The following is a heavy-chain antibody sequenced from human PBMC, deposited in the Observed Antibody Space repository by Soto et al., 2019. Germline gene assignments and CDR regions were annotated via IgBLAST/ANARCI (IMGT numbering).Heavy chain of an antibody. CDR1: GYTFTAYY. J-gene: IGHJ4*01. V-gene: IGHV1-2*02. CDR2: INPKSGGT. CDR3: ARLTYGRELVLGSFDV. D-gene: IGHD1-26*01. Sequence: GASVKVSCKASGYTFTAYYMHWVRQAPGQGLEWMGWINPKSGGTHYAENFQGRATMTSDTSISTAYMELSRLTSDDTAVYFCARLTYGRELVLGSFDVWGQGTVVTVSS.